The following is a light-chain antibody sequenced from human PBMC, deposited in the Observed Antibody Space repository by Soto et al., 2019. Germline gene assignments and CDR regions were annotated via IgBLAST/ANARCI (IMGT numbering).Light chain of an antibody. CDR3: QHYNNWPPYT. CDR1: QSVCSD. V-gene: IGKV3-15*01. CDR2: GAS. J-gene: IGKJ2*01. Sequence: EIVMTQSPATLSVSPGEGATLSCRASQSVCSDLAWYQQKPGQPPRLLIYGASTRATGIPARFSGGGSGTDFTLTISSLQSEDFAVYYCQHYNNWPPYTFGQGTKLEIK.